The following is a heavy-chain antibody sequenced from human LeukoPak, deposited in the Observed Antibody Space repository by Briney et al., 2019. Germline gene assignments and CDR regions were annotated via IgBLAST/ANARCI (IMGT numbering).Heavy chain of an antibody. Sequence: SETLSLTCAVYGGSFSGYYWSWIRQPPGKGLEWIGEINHSGSTNYNPSLKSRVTMSVDTSKNQFSLKLSSVTAVDTAVYYCARGPGGGWFDPWGQGTLVTVSS. J-gene: IGHJ5*02. D-gene: IGHD3-10*01. CDR2: INHSGST. CDR3: ARGPGGGWFDP. CDR1: GGSFSGYY. V-gene: IGHV4-34*01.